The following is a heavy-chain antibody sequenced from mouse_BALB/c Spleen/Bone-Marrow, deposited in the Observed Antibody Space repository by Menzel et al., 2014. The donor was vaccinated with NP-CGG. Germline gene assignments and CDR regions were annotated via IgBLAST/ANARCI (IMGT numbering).Heavy chain of an antibody. Sequence: VKLVELGGGLLQSGGSRILSCAVSRFTFSSFGMHCVRPPPETRLEWGAYISSGSSTIYLADTVQVRFTISRDNRKNSLFLQMTSQGSEDTDMYGRARGAARATWFACWGHGTLGT. CDR3: ARGAARATWFAC. V-gene: IGHV5-17*02. CDR2: ISSGSSTI. J-gene: IGHJ3*01. D-gene: IGHD3-1*01. CDR1: RFTFSSFG.